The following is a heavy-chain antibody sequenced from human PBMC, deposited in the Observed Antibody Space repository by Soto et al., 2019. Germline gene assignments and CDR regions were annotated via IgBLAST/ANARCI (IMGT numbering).Heavy chain of an antibody. V-gene: IGHV4-59*01. Sequence: PSETLSLTCTVSGGSISSYYWSWIRQPPGKGLEWIGYIYYSGSTNYNPSLKSRVTISVDTSKNQFSLKLSSVTAADTAVYYCAGASLSTIFGVVISGKFDYWGQGTLVTVSS. CDR3: AGASLSTIFGVVISGKFDY. CDR2: IYYSGST. CDR1: GGSISSYY. D-gene: IGHD3-3*01. J-gene: IGHJ4*02.